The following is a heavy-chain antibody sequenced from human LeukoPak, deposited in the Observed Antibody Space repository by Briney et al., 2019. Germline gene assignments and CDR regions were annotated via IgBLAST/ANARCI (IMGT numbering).Heavy chain of an antibody. V-gene: IGHV3-23*01. CDR1: GFTFRTLA. D-gene: IGHD6-19*01. Sequence: PGGSPRLSCVASGFTFRTLAMGWVRQAPGMGLDWVSVISDSGGTTYYADSVKGRFTISRDNSKNTLYLQMNSLRAEDTAVYYCAKDARRTSGWYFFDYWGQGTLVTVSS. CDR3: AKDARRTSGWYFFDY. J-gene: IGHJ4*02. CDR2: ISDSGGTT.